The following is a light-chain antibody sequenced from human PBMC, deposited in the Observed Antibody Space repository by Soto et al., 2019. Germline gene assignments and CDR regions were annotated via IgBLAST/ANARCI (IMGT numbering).Light chain of an antibody. CDR1: QSISAE. CDR2: KTS. V-gene: IGKV1-5*03. Sequence: DIQMTQSPSTLSASVGDRVTITCRASQSISAELAWYQQKPGKAPNLLIYKTSNLESGVPSRFSGSGSGTEFTLTIISLQPDDFATYYCQKYNSYGSWTFGQGTKVEVK. J-gene: IGKJ1*01. CDR3: QKYNSYGSWT.